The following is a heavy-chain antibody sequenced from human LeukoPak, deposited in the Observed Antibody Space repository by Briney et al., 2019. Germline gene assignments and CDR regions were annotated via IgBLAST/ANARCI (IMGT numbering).Heavy chain of an antibody. CDR3: AKDPYGGDGHSGGLYYFDY. V-gene: IGHV3-30*02. Sequence: GGSLRLSCSASGFTFSNYAMHWVRQAPGKGLEWVAFIRYDGTKTYYADSVKGRFTISRDNSKNTMFLQMNSLRTEDTAVYYAAKDPYGGDGHSGGLYYFDYWGQGTLVTVSS. J-gene: IGHJ4*02. D-gene: IGHD5-24*01. CDR2: IRYDGTKT. CDR1: GFTFSNYA.